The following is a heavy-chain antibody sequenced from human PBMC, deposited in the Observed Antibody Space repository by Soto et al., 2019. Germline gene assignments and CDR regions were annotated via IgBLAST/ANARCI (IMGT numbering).Heavy chain of an antibody. CDR1: GFTFSSYS. CDR3: ARTLLYCSSTSCHNWYFDL. J-gene: IGHJ2*01. V-gene: IGHV3-21*01. CDR2: ISSSSSYI. D-gene: IGHD2-2*02. Sequence: EVQLVESGGGLVEPGGSLRLSCAASGFTFSSYSMNWVRQAPGKGLEWVSSISSSSSYIYYADSVKGRFTISRDNAKNSLYLQMNSLRAEDTAVYYCARTLLYCSSTSCHNWYFDLWRRGTLVTVSS.